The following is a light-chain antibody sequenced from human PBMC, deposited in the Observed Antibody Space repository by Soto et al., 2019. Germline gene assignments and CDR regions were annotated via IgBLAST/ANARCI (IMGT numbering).Light chain of an antibody. V-gene: IGLV2-14*01. CDR2: EVS. CDR1: SSDVGGYNY. CDR3: SSYTSSSTVV. Sequence: QSVLTQPASVSGSPGQSITISCTGSSSDVGGYNYVSWYQHHPGKAPKLMISEVSNRPLGVSNRFSGSKSDNTASLTISGLQAEDEADYYCSSYTSSSTVVFGGGTKLTVL. J-gene: IGLJ2*01.